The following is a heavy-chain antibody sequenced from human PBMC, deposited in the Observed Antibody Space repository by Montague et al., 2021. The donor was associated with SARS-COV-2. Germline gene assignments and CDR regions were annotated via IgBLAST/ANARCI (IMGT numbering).Heavy chain of an antibody. D-gene: IGHD3-10*01. J-gene: IGHJ4*02. Sequence: SLRLSCAASGFTFSSSWMSWVRQAPGKGLEWVANIKKAGSEKYYVDSVKGRFTISRDNAKNSLYLQMNSLRAEDTAVYYCARVWWFGEHTLREDYWGQGTLVTVPS. CDR2: IKKAGSEK. V-gene: IGHV3-7*01. CDR1: GFTFSSSW. CDR3: ARVWWFGEHTLREDY.